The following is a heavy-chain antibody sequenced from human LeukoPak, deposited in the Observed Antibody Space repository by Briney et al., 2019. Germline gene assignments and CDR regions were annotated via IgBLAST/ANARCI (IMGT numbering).Heavy chain of an antibody. CDR2: IYSGGST. D-gene: IGHD6-19*01. V-gene: IGHV3-53*01. Sequence: GGSLRLSCAASGFTVSNNYMNWVRQAPGKGLEWVSVIYSGGSTYYADSVKGRFTISRDNSKNTLYLQMNSLRAEDTTVYYCARGLKYISGWYYFDYWGQGTLVIVSS. CDR3: ARGLKYISGWYYFDY. CDR1: GFTVSNNY. J-gene: IGHJ4*02.